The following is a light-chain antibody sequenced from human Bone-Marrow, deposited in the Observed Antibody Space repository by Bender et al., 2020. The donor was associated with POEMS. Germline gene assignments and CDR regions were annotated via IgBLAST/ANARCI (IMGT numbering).Light chain of an antibody. CDR2: EDL. Sequence: QSALTQPASVSGSPGQSITISCTGTSNDVGSYNLVSWYQQHPGKAPKLMIYEDLKRPSGVSSRFSGSKSGNTASLAITGLQAEDEGDYYCQSYDNSLGGWVFGGGTKLTVL. V-gene: IGLV2-14*02. CDR1: SNDVGSYNL. J-gene: IGLJ3*02. CDR3: QSYDNSLGGWV.